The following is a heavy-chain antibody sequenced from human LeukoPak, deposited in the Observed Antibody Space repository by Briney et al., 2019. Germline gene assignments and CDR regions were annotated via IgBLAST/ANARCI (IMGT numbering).Heavy chain of an antibody. CDR1: GVTVSDAY. CDR3: AKDGTGTGWFDP. V-gene: IGHV3-15*01. D-gene: IGHD1-7*01. Sequence: PGGSLRLSCAASGVTVSDAYMSWVRQAPGKGLEWIGRIKSDRDGGTADYATSLNGRFIISRKDSENTLYLEMNSLRAEDTAVYYCAKDGTGTGWFDPWGQGTLVTVSS. J-gene: IGHJ5*02. CDR2: IKSDRDGGTA.